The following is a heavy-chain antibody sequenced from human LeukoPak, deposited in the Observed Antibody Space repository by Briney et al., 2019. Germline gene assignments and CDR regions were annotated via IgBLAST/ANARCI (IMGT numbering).Heavy chain of an antibody. Sequence: AASVQVSCKASGYTFTGYYMHWVRQAPGQGLEWMGWINPNSGGTNCAQKFQGRVTMTRDTSISTAYMELSRLRSDDTAVYYCARSPLSYSSSWYERYYYYYGMDVWGQGTTVTVSS. CDR1: GYTFTGYY. D-gene: IGHD6-13*01. V-gene: IGHV1-2*02. J-gene: IGHJ6*02. CDR2: INPNSGGT. CDR3: ARSPLSYSSSWYERYYYYYGMDV.